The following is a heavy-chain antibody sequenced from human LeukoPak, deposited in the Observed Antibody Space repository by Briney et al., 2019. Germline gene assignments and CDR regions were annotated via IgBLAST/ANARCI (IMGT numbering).Heavy chain of an antibody. CDR1: GFTFSTYA. CDR3: ARDEYSSSWGAPYYYYMDV. J-gene: IGHJ6*03. D-gene: IGHD6-13*01. V-gene: IGHV3-30*04. CDR2: ISYDGTNK. Sequence: GGSLRLSCAASGFTFSTYAMHWVRQAPGKGLEWVAVISYDGTNKYYADSVKGRFTISRDNSKNTVYLQMNSLRAEDTAVYYCARDEYSSSWGAPYYYYMDVWGKGTTVTVSS.